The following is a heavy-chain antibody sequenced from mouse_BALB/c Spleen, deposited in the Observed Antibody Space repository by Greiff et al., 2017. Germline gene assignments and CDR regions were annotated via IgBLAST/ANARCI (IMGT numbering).Heavy chain of an antibody. J-gene: IGHJ2*01. Sequence: EVKVVESGGGLVQPGGSLRLSCATSGFTFTDYYMSWVRQPPGKALEWLGFIRNKANGYTTEYSASVKGRFTISRDNSQSILYLQMNTLRAEDSATYYCATYWFDYWGQGTTLTVSS. CDR3: ATYWFDY. V-gene: IGHV7-3*02. D-gene: IGHD2-10*01. CDR1: GFTFTDYY. CDR2: IRNKANGYTT.